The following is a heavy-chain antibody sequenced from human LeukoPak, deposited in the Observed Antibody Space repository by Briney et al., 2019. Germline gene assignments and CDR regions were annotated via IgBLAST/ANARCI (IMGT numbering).Heavy chain of an antibody. J-gene: IGHJ6*03. D-gene: IGHD6-19*01. CDR2: IIPIFGTA. Sequence: SVKVSCKASGGTFSSYAISWVRQAPGQGLEWMGGIIPIFGTANCAQKFQGRVTITTDESTSTAYMELSSLRSEDTAVYYCAAGGWGPNYYYYMDVWGKGTTVTVSS. V-gene: IGHV1-69*05. CDR3: AAGGWGPNYYYYMDV. CDR1: GGTFSSYA.